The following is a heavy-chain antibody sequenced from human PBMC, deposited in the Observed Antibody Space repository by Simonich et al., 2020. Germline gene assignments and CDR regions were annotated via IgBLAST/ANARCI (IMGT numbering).Heavy chain of an antibody. CDR1: GSTFTSYG. CDR3: ARDQGGRAAAATDY. D-gene: IGHD6-13*01. Sequence: QVQLVQSGAEVKKPGASVKVSCKASGSTFTSYGISWVRQAPGQGLEWKGWRSANKGNTNYAQKLQGRVTMTTDTSTSTAYMELRSLRSDDPAVYYCARDQGGRAAAATDYWGQGTLVTVSS. CDR2: RSANKGNT. J-gene: IGHJ4*02. V-gene: IGHV1-18*01.